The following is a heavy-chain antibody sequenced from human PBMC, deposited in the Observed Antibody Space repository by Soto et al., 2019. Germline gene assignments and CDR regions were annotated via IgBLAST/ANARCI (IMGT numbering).Heavy chain of an antibody. Sequence: QVQLVQSGAEVKKPGSSVKVSCKASGGTFSSYAISWVRQAPGQGLEWMGGLIPIFGTANYAQKFQGRVTITADESTSTAYMELSSLRSEDTAVYYCARGEDYYDSSGYATNWFDPWGQGTLVTVSS. CDR2: LIPIFGTA. CDR3: ARGEDYYDSSGYATNWFDP. J-gene: IGHJ5*02. CDR1: GGTFSSYA. D-gene: IGHD3-22*01. V-gene: IGHV1-69*01.